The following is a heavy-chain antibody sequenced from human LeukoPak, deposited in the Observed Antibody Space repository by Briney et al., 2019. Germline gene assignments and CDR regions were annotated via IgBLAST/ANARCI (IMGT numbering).Heavy chain of an antibody. CDR3: VRTYYDVWSGYGMDV. Sequence: SGGSLRLSCAASGFTFSSYVMSWVRQAPGKGLEWVSSISGSGSTYYADSVKGRFTISRDNSKKMLYLQMSTLRAEDTAVYYCVRTYYDVWSGYGMDVWGQGTTVTVSS. V-gene: IGHV3-23*01. CDR1: GFTFSSYV. D-gene: IGHD3-3*01. CDR2: ISGSGST. J-gene: IGHJ6*02.